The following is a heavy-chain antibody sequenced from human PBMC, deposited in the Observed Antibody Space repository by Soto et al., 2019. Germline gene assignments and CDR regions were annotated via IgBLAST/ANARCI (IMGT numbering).Heavy chain of an antibody. CDR1: GVPFSSYA. J-gene: IGHJ4*02. Sequence: PGGSLRLACAASGVPFSSYAMSLVRQAPGKGLEWVSAISGSGGSTYYADSVKGRFTISRDNSKNTLYLQMNSLRAEDTAVYYCTTDDPINRSWGQGTLVTVSS. V-gene: IGHV3-23*01. CDR3: TTDDPINRS. CDR2: ISGSGGST.